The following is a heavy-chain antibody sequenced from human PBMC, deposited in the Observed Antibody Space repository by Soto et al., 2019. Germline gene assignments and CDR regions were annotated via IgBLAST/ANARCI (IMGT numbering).Heavy chain of an antibody. CDR2: IYHSGST. V-gene: IGHV4-30-2*01. CDR1: GGSISSGGYS. J-gene: IGHJ5*02. D-gene: IGHD3-10*01. Sequence: PSETLSLTCAVSGGSISSGGYSWSWIRQPPGKGLEWIGYIYHSGSTYYNPSLKSRVTISVDRSKNQCSLKLSSVTAADTAVYYCARGKETNSYGSGSYYPAHNWFDPWGQGTLVTVSS. CDR3: ARGKETNSYGSGSYYPAHNWFDP.